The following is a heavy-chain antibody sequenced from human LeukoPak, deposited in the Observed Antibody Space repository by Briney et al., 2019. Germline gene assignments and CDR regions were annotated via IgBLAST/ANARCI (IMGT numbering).Heavy chain of an antibody. D-gene: IGHD1-26*01. CDR1: GGTFSSCA. V-gene: IGHV1-69*04. Sequence: GASVKVSCKASGGTFSSCAISWVRQAPGQGLEWMGRIIPILGIANYAQKFQGRVTITADKSTSTAYMELSSLRSEDTAVYYCARAPREGALDYWGQGTLATVSS. CDR2: IIPILGIA. CDR3: ARAPREGALDY. J-gene: IGHJ4*02.